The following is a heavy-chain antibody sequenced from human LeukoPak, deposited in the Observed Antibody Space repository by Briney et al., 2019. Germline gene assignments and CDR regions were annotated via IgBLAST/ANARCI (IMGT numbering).Heavy chain of an antibody. D-gene: IGHD3-10*01. CDR3: ARDFRPGGFGEYHDAFDI. Sequence: ASVKVSCKASGYIFTSYGINWVRQAPGQGLEWMGWISSYNGNTHYAQILQGRVTMTTDTSTSTAYMELRSLRSDDTAVYYCARDFRPGGFGEYHDAFDIWGQGTMVTVSS. CDR2: ISSYNGNT. CDR1: GYIFTSYG. V-gene: IGHV1-18*01. J-gene: IGHJ3*02.